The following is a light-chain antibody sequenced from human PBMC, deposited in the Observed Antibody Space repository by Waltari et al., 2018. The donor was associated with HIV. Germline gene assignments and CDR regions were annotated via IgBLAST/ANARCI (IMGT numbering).Light chain of an antibody. Sequence: EIVMTQSPATLSVSPGERATLSCRASQSLSNTNLAWYQQQPGQAPRLLIHGASTRATGIPARFSGSGSGTGFTLTISSLQSEDSAIYYCQQYNNWPPTFGQGARLEIQ. J-gene: IGKJ2*01. CDR1: QSLSNTN. CDR2: GAS. CDR3: QQYNNWPPT. V-gene: IGKV3-15*01.